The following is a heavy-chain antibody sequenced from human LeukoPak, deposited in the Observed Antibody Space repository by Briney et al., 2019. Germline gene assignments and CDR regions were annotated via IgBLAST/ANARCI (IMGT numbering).Heavy chain of an antibody. J-gene: IGHJ4*02. V-gene: IGHV3-7*03. Sequence: PGGSLRLSCAASGLSFSNYWMSWVRQAPGKGLEWVANIKQDGSEKYYVDSVKGRFTISRDNAKNSLYLQMNSLRAEDTAVYYCARETEYYDFWSGYYLWGQGTLVTVSS. D-gene: IGHD3-3*01. CDR2: IKQDGSEK. CDR1: GLSFSNYW. CDR3: ARETEYYDFWSGYYL.